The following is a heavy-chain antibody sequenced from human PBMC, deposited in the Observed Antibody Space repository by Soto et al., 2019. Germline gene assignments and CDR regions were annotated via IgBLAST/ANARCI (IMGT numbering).Heavy chain of an antibody. D-gene: IGHD3-10*01. CDR1: GGSFSGYY. CDR2: INHSGST. J-gene: IGHJ2*01. V-gene: IGHV4-34*01. Sequence: QVHLQQWGAGLLKPSETLSLTCAVYGGSFSGYYWSWIRQPPGKGLEWIGEINHSGSTNYNPSLKSRVSISGGTSYNQFSLKLTSVTAADTAVYYCARGRGDGYNQHWFFDLWGRGALVTVSS. CDR3: ARGRGDGYNQHWFFDL.